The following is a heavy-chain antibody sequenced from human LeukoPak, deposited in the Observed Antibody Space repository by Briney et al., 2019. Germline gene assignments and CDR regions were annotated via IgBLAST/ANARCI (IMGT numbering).Heavy chain of an antibody. J-gene: IGHJ3*02. CDR1: GFTFSSYG. CDR3: ARVRVGATYGGAFDI. V-gene: IGHV3-30*02. Sequence: GGSLRLSCAASGFTFSSYGMHWVRQAPGKGLEWVAFIRYDGSNKYYADSVKGRFTISRDDAKNSLYLQMNSLRAEDTAVYSCARVRVGATYGGAFDIWGQGTMVTVSS. D-gene: IGHD1-26*01. CDR2: IRYDGSNK.